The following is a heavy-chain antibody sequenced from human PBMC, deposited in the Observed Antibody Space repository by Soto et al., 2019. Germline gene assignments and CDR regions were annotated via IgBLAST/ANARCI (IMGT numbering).Heavy chain of an antibody. CDR2: IYYSGST. V-gene: IGHV4-59*01. CDR1: GGSISSYY. CDR3: ARGWAGSSASFDY. D-gene: IGHD6-19*01. Sequence: QVQLQESGPGLVKPSETLSLTCTVSGGSISSYYWSWIRQPQGKGLELIGYIYYSGSTNDNPSLKSRVTISVDTSQNQFSLKLSSVTAADTAVYYCARGWAGSSASFDYWGQGTLVTVSS. J-gene: IGHJ4*02.